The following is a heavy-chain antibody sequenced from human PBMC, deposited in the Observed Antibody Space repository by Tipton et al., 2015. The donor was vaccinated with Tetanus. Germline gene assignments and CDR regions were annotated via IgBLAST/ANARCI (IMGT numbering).Heavy chain of an antibody. CDR2: ISTTSNTI. J-gene: IGHJ6*03. CDR3: AKATPDFTYHYMDV. CDR1: GFSVSRKY. V-gene: IGHV3-48*01. Sequence: SLRLSCAASGFSVSRKYMTWVRQAPGKGLEWVSYISTTSNTIYYADSVRGRFTISRDNAKNTLFLQMHSLGAEDTARYYCAKATPDFTYHYMDVWGNGTTVTVSS.